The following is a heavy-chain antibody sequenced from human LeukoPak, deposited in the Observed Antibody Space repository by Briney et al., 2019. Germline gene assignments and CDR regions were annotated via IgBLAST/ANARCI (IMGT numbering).Heavy chain of an antibody. V-gene: IGHV4-59*01. CDR3: ARVYSSSWYSGVYWFDP. D-gene: IGHD6-13*01. CDR2: IYYSGST. J-gene: IGHJ5*02. Sequence: SETLSLTCTVSGGSISSYYWSWIRQPPGKGLEWIGYIYYSGSTNYDPSLKSRVTISVDTSKNQFSLKLSSVTAADTAVYYCARVYSSSWYSGVYWFDPWGQGTLVTVSS. CDR1: GGSISSYY.